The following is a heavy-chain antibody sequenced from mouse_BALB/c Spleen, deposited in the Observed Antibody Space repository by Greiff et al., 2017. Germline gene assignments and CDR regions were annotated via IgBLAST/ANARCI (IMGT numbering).Heavy chain of an antibody. D-gene: IGHD1-1*01. J-gene: IGHJ3*01. CDR3: NAYYGSSLFAY. CDR2: IDPENGDT. CDR1: GFNIKDYY. Sequence: EVQLQQSGAELVRSGASVKLSCTASGFNIKDYYMHWVKQRPEQGLEWIGWIDPENGDTEYAPKFQGKATMTADTSSNTAYLQLSSLTSEDTAVYYCNAYYGSSLFAYWGQGTLVTVSA. V-gene: IGHV14-4*02.